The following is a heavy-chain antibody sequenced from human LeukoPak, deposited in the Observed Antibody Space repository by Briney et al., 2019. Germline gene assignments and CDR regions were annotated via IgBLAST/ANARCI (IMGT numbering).Heavy chain of an antibody. CDR3: ARRGYYYDSSGYYHDAFDI. D-gene: IGHD3-22*01. CDR2: IYHSGST. J-gene: IGHJ3*02. CDR1: GYSISSGYY. Sequence: SETLSLTCTVSGYSISSGYYWGWIRQPPGKGLEWIGSIYHSGSTYYNPSLKSRVTISVDTSKNQFSLKLSSVTAADTAVYYCARRGYYYDSSGYYHDAFDIWGQGTMVTVSS. V-gene: IGHV4-38-2*02.